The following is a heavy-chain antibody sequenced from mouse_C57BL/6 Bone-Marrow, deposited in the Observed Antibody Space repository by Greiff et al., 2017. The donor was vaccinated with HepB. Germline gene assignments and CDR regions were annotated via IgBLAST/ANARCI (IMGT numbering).Heavy chain of an antibody. V-gene: IGHV5-6*01. D-gene: IGHD2-3*01. J-gene: IGHJ2*01. CDR3: ARLYDGYSHFDY. CDR1: GFNFSSYG. CDR2: ISSGGSYT. Sequence: EVKLVESGGDLVKPGGSLKLSCAASGFNFSSYGMSWVRQTPDKRLAWVATISSGGSYTYYPDSVKGRFTISRDNAKNTLYLQMSSLKSEDTAMYYCARLYDGYSHFDYWGQGTTLTVSS.